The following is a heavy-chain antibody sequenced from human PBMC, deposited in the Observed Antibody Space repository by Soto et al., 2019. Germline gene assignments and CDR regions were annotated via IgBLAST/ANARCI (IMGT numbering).Heavy chain of an antibody. D-gene: IGHD3-16*01. Sequence: QVQLVESGGGVVQPGTSLRVSCVGSGFTFRSCVIHWVRQAPAKGLEWVALTSYDGSDKYYGDSVRGRFTISRDNSRNTVDLQMDSLRLEDTALYYCARWGPTGGLDVWGQGTLVSVSS. CDR2: TSYDGSDK. CDR1: GFTFRSCV. CDR3: ARWGPTGGLDV. J-gene: IGHJ1*01. V-gene: IGHV3-30*19.